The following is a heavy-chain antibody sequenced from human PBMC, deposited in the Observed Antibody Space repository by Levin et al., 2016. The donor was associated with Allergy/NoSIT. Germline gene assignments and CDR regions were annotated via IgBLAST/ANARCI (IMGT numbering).Heavy chain of an antibody. CDR1: GYTFTNYF. Sequence: ASVKVSCKASGYTFTNYFIHWVRQAPGQELEWMGRINPNGGSTGYAEKFQDRVTMTSETSTSTVYMGLSSLRSEDSAVYYCARAETSVLFNDAFDIWGQGTLVTVSS. D-gene: IGHD2-21*01. CDR2: INPNGGST. J-gene: IGHJ3*02. CDR3: ARAETSVLFNDAFDI. V-gene: IGHV1-46*01.